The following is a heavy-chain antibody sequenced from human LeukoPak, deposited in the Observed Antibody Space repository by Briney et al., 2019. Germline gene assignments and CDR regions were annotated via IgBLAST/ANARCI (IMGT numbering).Heavy chain of an antibody. CDR2: IKRDGSEK. D-gene: IGHD2-15*01. CDR3: ARDLRGGHFDY. CDR1: GFTFSNYW. Sequence: PGGSLRLSCSASGFTFSNYWMSWVRQAPGKGLEWVANIKRDGSEKNYGESVVGGFTISGDNAENSVYLQMNSLRAEDTAVYYCARDLRGGHFDYWGQGTLVTVSS. J-gene: IGHJ4*02. V-gene: IGHV3-7*01.